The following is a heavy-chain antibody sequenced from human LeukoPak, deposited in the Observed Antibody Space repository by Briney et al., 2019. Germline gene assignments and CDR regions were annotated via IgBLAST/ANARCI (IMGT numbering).Heavy chain of an antibody. D-gene: IGHD3-22*01. CDR2: IYTSGST. Sequence: SETLSLTCTVSSGSISSYYWSWIRQPAGKGLEWIGRIYTSGSTNYNPSLKSRVTTSVDTSKNQFSLKLSSVTAADTAVYYCARGGYYDSSGYPFDYWGQGTLVTVSS. V-gene: IGHV4-4*07. CDR3: ARGGYYDSSGYPFDY. CDR1: SGSISSYY. J-gene: IGHJ4*02.